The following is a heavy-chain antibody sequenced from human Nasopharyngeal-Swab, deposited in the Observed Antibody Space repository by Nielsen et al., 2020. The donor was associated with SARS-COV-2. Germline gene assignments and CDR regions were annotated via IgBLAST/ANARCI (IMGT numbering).Heavy chain of an antibody. CDR3: ARDLLWFGELSLEFGNGMDV. J-gene: IGHJ6*02. CDR1: GDSVSSNSAA. CDR2: TYYRSKWYN. V-gene: IGHV6-1*01. Sequence: SETLSLTCAISGDSVSSNSAAWNWIRQSPSRGLEWLGRTYYRSKWYNDSAVSVKSRITINPDTSKNQFSLQLNSVTPEDTAVYYCARDLLWFGELSLEFGNGMDVWGQGTTVTVSS. D-gene: IGHD3-10*01.